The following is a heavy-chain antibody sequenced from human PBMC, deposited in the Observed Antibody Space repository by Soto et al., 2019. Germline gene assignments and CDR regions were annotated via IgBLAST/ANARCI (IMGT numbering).Heavy chain of an antibody. CDR2: FDPEDGET. D-gene: IGHD6-25*01. J-gene: IGHJ5*02. CDR3: ATAAVLYIPPPRSQGSGCYLHDA. Sequence: ASVKVSCKVSGYTLTELSMHWVRQAPGKGLEWMGGFDPEDGETIYAQKVQGRVTMTEDTSTDTAYMELSSLRSEDTAVYYCATAAVLYIPPPRSQGSGCYLHDAWGQGTLVTVSS. V-gene: IGHV1-24*01. CDR1: GYTLTELS.